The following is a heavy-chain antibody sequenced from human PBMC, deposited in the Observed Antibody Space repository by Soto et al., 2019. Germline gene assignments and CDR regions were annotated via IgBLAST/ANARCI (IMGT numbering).Heavy chain of an antibody. D-gene: IGHD3-3*01. CDR2: IYPGDSDT. CDR1: GYSFTSYW. V-gene: IGHV5-51*01. Sequence: PGESLKISCKGSGYSFTSYWIGWVRQMPGKGLEWMGIIYPGDSDTRYSPSFQGQVTISADKSISTAYLQWSSLKASDTAMYYCARQFYDFWSGYGSFDYWGQGTLVTVSS. CDR3: ARQFYDFWSGYGSFDY. J-gene: IGHJ4*02.